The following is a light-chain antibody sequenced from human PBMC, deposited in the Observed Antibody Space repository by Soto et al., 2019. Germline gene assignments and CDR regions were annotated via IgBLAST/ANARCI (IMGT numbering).Light chain of an antibody. CDR3: NSYTSSSTYV. Sequence: QSVLTQPASVSGSPGQSITICTGTSSDVGGFNYVSWYQQHPGKAPKLMIYDVTNRPSGVSYRFSGSKSGNTASLTISGLQAEDEADYYCNSYTSSSTYVFGTGTKLTVL. CDR2: DVT. J-gene: IGLJ1*01. CDR1: SSDVGGFNY. V-gene: IGLV2-14*03.